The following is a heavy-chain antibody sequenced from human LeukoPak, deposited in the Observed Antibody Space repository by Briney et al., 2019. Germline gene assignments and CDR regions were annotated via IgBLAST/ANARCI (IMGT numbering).Heavy chain of an antibody. J-gene: IGHJ6*04. CDR2: INAGNGNT. Sequence: ASVKVSCKASGYTFTNYAIHWVRQAPGQRLEWMGWINAGNGNTKYSQKLQGRVTITRDTSATTAYMELSSLRSEDTAVYYCARDYCGSTSCRVDVMDVWDKGTTVTVSS. V-gene: IGHV1-3*01. D-gene: IGHD2-2*01. CDR1: GYTFTNYA. CDR3: ARDYCGSTSCRVDVMDV.